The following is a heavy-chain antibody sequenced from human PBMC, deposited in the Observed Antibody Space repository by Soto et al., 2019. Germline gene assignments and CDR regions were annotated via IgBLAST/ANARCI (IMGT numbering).Heavy chain of an antibody. D-gene: IGHD3-16*01. J-gene: IGHJ3*02. V-gene: IGHV4-30-4*01. Sequence: SSETLSLTCTVSGDSISSGDYFWSWIRQFPGKGLEWIGYIYNCASMYYNPSLQSRITISVDTLKNQFFLELTSVTAADTAVYYCARPRRAYSASHPFDIWGQGTMVTVSS. CDR3: ARPRRAYSASHPFDI. CDR1: GDSISSGDYF. CDR2: IYNCASM.